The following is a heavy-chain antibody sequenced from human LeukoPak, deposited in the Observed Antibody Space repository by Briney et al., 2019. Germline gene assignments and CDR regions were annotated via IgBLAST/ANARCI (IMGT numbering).Heavy chain of an antibody. D-gene: IGHD5-24*01. CDR2: INHSGSI. CDR3: ARRSYNSPFRY. J-gene: IGHJ4*02. Sequence: SETLSLTCGVYGGSFSGYYWSWIRQPPGKGLEWIGEINHSGSINYNPSLKSRVTISVDTSKNQFSLGLSSVTAADTAVYYCARRSYNSPFRYWGQGTLVTVSS. V-gene: IGHV4-34*01. CDR1: GGSFSGYY.